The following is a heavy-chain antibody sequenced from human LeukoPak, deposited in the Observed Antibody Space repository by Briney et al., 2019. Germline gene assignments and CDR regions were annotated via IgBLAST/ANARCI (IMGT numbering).Heavy chain of an antibody. J-gene: IGHJ4*02. CDR3: AREQGGSFLFDY. CDR1: GYTFGSFG. V-gene: IGHV1-18*01. CDR2: IDTYHADT. D-gene: IGHD5-12*01. Sequence: ASVKVSCKTSGYTFGSFGITWVRRAPGQGLEWMGWIDTYHADTKSAQKFQGRLTMTTDTSTSTASLDLRSLTSDDTAVYYCAREQGGSFLFDYWGQGTVVTVSS.